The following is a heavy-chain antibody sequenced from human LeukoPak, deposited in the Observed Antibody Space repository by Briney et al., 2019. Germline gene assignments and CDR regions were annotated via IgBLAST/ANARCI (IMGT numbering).Heavy chain of an antibody. CDR2: IYYSGST. CDR1: GGSIGSSSYY. CDR3: ARQGPMTTVTTSGLGDY. Sequence: SETLSLTCTVSGGSIGSSSYYWGWIRQPPGKGLEWIGSIYYSGSTYYNPSLKSRVTISVDTSKNQFSLKLSSVTAADTAVYYCARQGPMTTVTTSGLGDYWGQGTLVTVSS. D-gene: IGHD4-11*01. J-gene: IGHJ4*02. V-gene: IGHV4-39*01.